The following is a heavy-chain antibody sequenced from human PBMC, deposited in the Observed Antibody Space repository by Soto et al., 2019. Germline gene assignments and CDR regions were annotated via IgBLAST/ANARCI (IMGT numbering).Heavy chain of an antibody. D-gene: IGHD3-10*01. CDR1: GYTFTSYY. CDR2: INPSGGST. CDR3: ARRVYYGSGSYSWWYLADYYGMDV. Sequence: ASVKVSCKASGYTFTSYYMHWVRQAPGQGLEWMGIINPSGGSTSYAQKFQGRVTMTRDTSTSTVYMELSSLRSEDTAVYYCARRVYYGSGSYSWWYLADYYGMDVWGQGTTVTVSS. V-gene: IGHV1-46*01. J-gene: IGHJ6*02.